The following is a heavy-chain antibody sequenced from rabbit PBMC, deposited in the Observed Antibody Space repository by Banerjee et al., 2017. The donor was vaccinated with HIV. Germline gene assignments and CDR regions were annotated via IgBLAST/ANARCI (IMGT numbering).Heavy chain of an antibody. V-gene: IGHV1S43*01. CDR3: ARDRDGDAGYGSLAL. D-gene: IGHD7-1*01. Sequence: QEQLEESGGDLVKPEGSLTLTCKASGFSFSSSYWICWVRQAPGKGLEWIACINTSSGSTVYATWAKGRFTISRSTSLNTVDLKMTSLTVADTATYFCARDRDGDAGYGSLALWGPGTLVTVS. J-gene: IGHJ4*01. CDR1: GFSFSSSYW. CDR2: INTSSGST.